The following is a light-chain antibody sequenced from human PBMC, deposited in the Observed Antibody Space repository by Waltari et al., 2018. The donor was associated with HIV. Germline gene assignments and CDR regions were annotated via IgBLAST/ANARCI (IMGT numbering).Light chain of an antibody. J-gene: IGLJ2*01. CDR3: ASFLGDNTIV. V-gene: IGLV2-11*01. CDR1: SSDVCAYDF. Sequence: QSALTQPRSVSASPGQSVTISCTGTSSDVCAYDFVSWYQLLPGEAPKLMIYDVNKRPSGVPVRFSGSKSASTASLTISGLQAEDEGHYYCASFLGDNTIVFGGGTKVTVL. CDR2: DVN.